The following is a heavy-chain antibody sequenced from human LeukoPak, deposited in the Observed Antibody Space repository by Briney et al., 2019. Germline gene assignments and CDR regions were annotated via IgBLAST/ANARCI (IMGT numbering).Heavy chain of an antibody. CDR2: ISSNGGST. CDR3: VSPSYGSGSYELDY. V-gene: IGHV3-64D*06. Sequence: GGPLRLSCSASGFSFSNYAMHWVRQAPGKGLEYVSSISSNGGSTYYADSVKGRFTISRDNSKNTLYLQMSSLRAEDTAVYYCVSPSYGSGSYELDYWGQGTLVTVSS. J-gene: IGHJ4*02. D-gene: IGHD3-10*01. CDR1: GFSFSNYA.